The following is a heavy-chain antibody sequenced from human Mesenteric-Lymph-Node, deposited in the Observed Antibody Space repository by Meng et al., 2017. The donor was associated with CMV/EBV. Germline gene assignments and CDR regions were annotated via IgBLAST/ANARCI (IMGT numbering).Heavy chain of an antibody. V-gene: IGHV3-74*01. Sequence: GESLKISCAASGFTFSDYYMSWIRQAPGKGLEWVSRINSAANITHYAGSVKGRFAISRDNAKNTLYLQMNSLRVEDTAVYYCAGDRWGPEYWGQGTLVTVSS. CDR1: GFTFSDYY. J-gene: IGHJ4*02. CDR2: INSAANIT. D-gene: IGHD3-16*01. CDR3: AGDRWGPEY.